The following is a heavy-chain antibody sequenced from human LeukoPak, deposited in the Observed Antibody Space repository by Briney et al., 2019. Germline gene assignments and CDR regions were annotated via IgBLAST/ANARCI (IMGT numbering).Heavy chain of an antibody. CDR2: INHSGST. D-gene: IGHD4-23*01. CDR1: GGSYSGYY. CDR3: ARNGGKKDWFDP. V-gene: IGHV4-34*01. Sequence: SETLSLTCAVYGGSYSGYYWSWIRQPPGKGLECIGEINHSGSTNYNPSLKSRVTISVDTSKNQFSLKLSSVTAADTAVYYCARNGGKKDWFDPWGQGTLVTVSS. J-gene: IGHJ5*02.